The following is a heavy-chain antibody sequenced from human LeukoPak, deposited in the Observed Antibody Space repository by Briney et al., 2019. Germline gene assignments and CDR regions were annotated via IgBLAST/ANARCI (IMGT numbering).Heavy chain of an antibody. CDR3: ARISAAGTKPDN. CDR2: IYYSGDT. Sequence: SETLSLTCTVSGGSISSSIYYWGWIRQPPGKGLEWIESIYYSGDTYSNPSLKSRVTMSVDTSKNQFSLMLTSVTAADTAVYYCARISAAGTKPDNWGQGTLVTVSS. D-gene: IGHD6-13*01. J-gene: IGHJ4*02. V-gene: IGHV4-39*07. CDR1: GGSISSSIYY.